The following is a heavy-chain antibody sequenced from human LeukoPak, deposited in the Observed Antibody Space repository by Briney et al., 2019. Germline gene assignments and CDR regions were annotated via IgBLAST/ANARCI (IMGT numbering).Heavy chain of an antibody. CDR2: ISSSGSTI. J-gene: IGHJ4*02. CDR1: GFTFSDYY. Sequence: GGSLRLSCAASGFTFSDYYMSWIRQAPGKGLEWVSYISSSGSTIYYADSVKGRFTISRDNAKNSLYLQMNSLRAEDTAVYYCARAYSSGWYRGAFDYWGQGTLVTVSS. V-gene: IGHV3-11*04. D-gene: IGHD6-19*01. CDR3: ARAYSSGWYRGAFDY.